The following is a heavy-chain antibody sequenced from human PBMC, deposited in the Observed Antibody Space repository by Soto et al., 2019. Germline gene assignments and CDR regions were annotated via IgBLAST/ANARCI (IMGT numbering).Heavy chain of an antibody. V-gene: IGHV1-69*12. Sequence: QVQLVQSGAEVKKPGSSVKVSCKASGGTFSSYAITWVRQAPGQGLEWMGGIIPIFGTANYAQKFQGRVTMTADEATSTAYMELSSRRSEDTAVDDCATADTAMVYYCYGMDVGGQGTTVTGSS. J-gene: IGHJ6*02. CDR1: GGTFSSYA. D-gene: IGHD5-18*01. CDR3: ATADTAMVYYCYGMDV. CDR2: IIPIFGTA.